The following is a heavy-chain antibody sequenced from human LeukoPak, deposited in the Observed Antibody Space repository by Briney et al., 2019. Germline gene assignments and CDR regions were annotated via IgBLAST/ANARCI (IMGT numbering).Heavy chain of an antibody. V-gene: IGHV3-53*01. Sequence: PGGSLRLSCAASGFTVSSNYMSWVRQAPGKGLEWVSVIYSGGSTYYADSVKGRFIISRDNSKNTLYLQMNSLRAEDTAVYYCASGVVAAPDAFDIWGQGTMVTVSS. CDR2: IYSGGST. CDR1: GFTVSSNY. J-gene: IGHJ3*02. CDR3: ASGVVAAPDAFDI. D-gene: IGHD2-15*01.